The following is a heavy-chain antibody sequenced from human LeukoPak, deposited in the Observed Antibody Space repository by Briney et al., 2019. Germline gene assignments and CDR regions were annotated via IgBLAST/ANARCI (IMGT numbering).Heavy chain of an antibody. CDR2: IRYDGITK. CDR1: GFSFSGYG. Sequence: GGSLRLSCAASGFSFSGYGMHWVRQVPGKGLEWVAFIRYDGITKFYIDSVKGRFAISRDNSKNTLSLQMNSLRTEDTAVYYCAAIHTGTFVDYWGQGTLVTVSS. V-gene: IGHV3-30*02. D-gene: IGHD4-17*01. J-gene: IGHJ4*02. CDR3: AAIHTGTFVDY.